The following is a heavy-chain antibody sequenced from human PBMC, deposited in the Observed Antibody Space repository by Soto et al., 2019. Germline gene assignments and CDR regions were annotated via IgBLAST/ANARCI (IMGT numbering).Heavy chain of an antibody. J-gene: IGHJ4*02. CDR2: INSDGSST. CDR1: GFTFSSYW. V-gene: IGHV3-74*01. Sequence: GGSLRLSCAASGFTFSSYWMHWVRQAPGKGLVWVSRINSDGSSTSYADSVKGRFTISRDNAKNTLYLQMNSLRGEDTALYYCAIPTSINGCRRTNCPFDYWGQGSQVTV. D-gene: IGHD1-1*01. CDR3: AIPTSINGCRRTNCPFDY.